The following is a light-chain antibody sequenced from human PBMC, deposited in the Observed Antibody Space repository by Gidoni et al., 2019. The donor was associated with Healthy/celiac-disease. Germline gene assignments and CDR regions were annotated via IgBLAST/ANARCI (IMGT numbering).Light chain of an antibody. J-gene: IGKJ4*01. CDR3: QQSYSTPLT. CDR2: AAS. V-gene: IGKV1-39*01. Sequence: IQMTQSPSSLSASVGDRVTITCRASQSISSYLNWHQQKPGKAPKLLIYAASSLQSGVPSRFSGSGSGTEFTITISSLKPEDFATYYCQQSYSTPLTFGGGTKVEIK. CDR1: QSISSY.